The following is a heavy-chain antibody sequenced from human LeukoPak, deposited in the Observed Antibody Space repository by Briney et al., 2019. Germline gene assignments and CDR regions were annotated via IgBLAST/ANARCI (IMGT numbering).Heavy chain of an antibody. Sequence: PGGSLRLSCAASGFTFSSYSMNWVRQAPGKGLEWVSSISSSSSYIYYADSVRGRFTISRDNAKNSLYLQMNSPRAEDTAVYYCARDRRYYGSGSYDYWGQGTLVTVSS. CDR1: GFTFSSYS. J-gene: IGHJ4*02. V-gene: IGHV3-21*01. D-gene: IGHD3-10*01. CDR3: ARDRRYYGSGSYDY. CDR2: ISSSSSYI.